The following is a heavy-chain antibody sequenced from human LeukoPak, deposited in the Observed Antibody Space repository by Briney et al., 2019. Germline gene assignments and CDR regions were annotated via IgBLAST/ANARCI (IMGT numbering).Heavy chain of an antibody. D-gene: IGHD4-11*01. CDR3: AKDPYSSHGYYYYMDV. J-gene: IGHJ6*03. Sequence: PGGSLRLSCAASGFTFSSYGMHWVRQAPGKGLEWVAFIRYDGSNKYYADSVKGRFTISRDNSKNTLYLQMNSLRAEDTAVYYCAKDPYSSHGYYYYMDVWGKGTTVTVSS. CDR1: GFTFSSYG. V-gene: IGHV3-30*02. CDR2: IRYDGSNK.